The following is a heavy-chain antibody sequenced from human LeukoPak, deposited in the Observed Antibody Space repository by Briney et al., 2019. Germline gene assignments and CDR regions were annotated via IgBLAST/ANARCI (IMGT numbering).Heavy chain of an antibody. CDR3: ATLGGTTTCYLDY. CDR2: ILYSGRT. Sequence: SGTVSLTCTVSGGSISNYYWSWIRQPPGKGLEWIGYILYSGRTNYNPSLRSRVTISVDTSKNQFSLKLASMTAADTAMYYCATLGGTTTCYLDYWGQEALVPVSS. D-gene: IGHD3-16*01. V-gene: IGHV4-59*01. J-gene: IGHJ4*02. CDR1: GGSISNYY.